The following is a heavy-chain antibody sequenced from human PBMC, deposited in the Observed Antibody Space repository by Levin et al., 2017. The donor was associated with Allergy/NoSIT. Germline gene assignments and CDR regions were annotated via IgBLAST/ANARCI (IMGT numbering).Heavy chain of an antibody. D-gene: IGHD3-22*01. CDR1: GYTFTGYY. J-gene: IGHJ3*02. CDR2: INPNSGGT. V-gene: IGHV1-2*04. Sequence: GASVKVSCKASGYTFTGYYMHWVRQAPGQGLEWMGWINPNSGGTNYAQKFQGWVTMTRDTSISTAYMELGRLRSDDTAVYYCARDPRPIYYYDSSGYYGDAFDSWGQGTMVTVSS. CDR3: ARDPRPIYYYDSSGYYGDAFDS.